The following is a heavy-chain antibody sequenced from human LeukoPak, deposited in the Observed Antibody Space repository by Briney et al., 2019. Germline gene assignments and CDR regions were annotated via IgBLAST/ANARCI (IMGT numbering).Heavy chain of an antibody. CDR2: INHSGST. CDR3: ARRAAAVGTYYMDV. J-gene: IGHJ6*03. Sequence: SETLSLTCAVYGGSFSGYYWSWIRQPPGKELEWIGEINHSGSTNYNPSLKSRVTISVDTSKNQFSLKLNSVTAADTAVYYCARRAAAVGTYYMDVWGKGTTVTVSS. V-gene: IGHV4-34*01. D-gene: IGHD6-13*01. CDR1: GGSFSGYY.